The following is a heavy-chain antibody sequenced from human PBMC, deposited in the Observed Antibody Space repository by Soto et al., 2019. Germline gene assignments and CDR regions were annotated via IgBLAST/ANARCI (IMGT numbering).Heavy chain of an antibody. Sequence: PGGSLRLSCAASGFTFSSYGMHWVRQAPGKGLEWVAVIWYDGSNKYYADSVKGRFTISRDNSKNTLYLQMNSLRAEDTAVYYCARGPLPITIFGTPLAYWGQGTLVTVSS. CDR3: ARGPLPITIFGTPLAY. CDR2: IWYDGSNK. J-gene: IGHJ4*02. CDR1: GFTFSSYG. V-gene: IGHV3-33*01. D-gene: IGHD3-3*01.